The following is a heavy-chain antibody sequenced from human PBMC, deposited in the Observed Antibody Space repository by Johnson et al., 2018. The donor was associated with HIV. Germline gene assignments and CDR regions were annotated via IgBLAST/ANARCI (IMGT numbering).Heavy chain of an antibody. CDR3: ARDLLGYCTGGSCYSVVEAFDI. CDR2: ITNDGSST. V-gene: IGHV3-74*01. D-gene: IGHD2-15*01. CDR1: GFTFSTYW. J-gene: IGHJ3*02. Sequence: GQLVESGGGLVQPGGSLRLSCAASGFTFSTYWMHWVRQVPGKGLMWVSRITNDGSSTNYADYVKGRFTIPRANAKNTLYLQMHSLRAEDTAMYYCARDLLGYCTGGSCYSVVEAFDIWGQGTMVTVSS.